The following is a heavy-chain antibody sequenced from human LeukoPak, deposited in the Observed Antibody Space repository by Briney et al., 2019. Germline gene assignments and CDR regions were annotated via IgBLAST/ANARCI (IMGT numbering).Heavy chain of an antibody. V-gene: IGHV1-2*02. CDR3: ARSYDFWSGPPFDP. J-gene: IGHJ5*02. D-gene: IGHD3-3*01. CDR2: INPNSGGT. CDR1: GYTFTGHY. Sequence: ASVKVSCKASGYTFTGHYMHWVRQAPGQGLEWMGWINPNSGGTKYAQKFQGRVTLTRDTYISTAYMEPSRLRCDDTAVYYCARSYDFWSGPPFDPWGQGTLVTVSS.